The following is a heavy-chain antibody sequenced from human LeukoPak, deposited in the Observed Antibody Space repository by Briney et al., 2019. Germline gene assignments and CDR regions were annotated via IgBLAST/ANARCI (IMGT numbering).Heavy chain of an antibody. CDR3: ARPYSSSWEDAFDI. CDR2: ISWNSGSI. D-gene: IGHD6-13*01. V-gene: IGHV3-48*04. Sequence: GGSLRLSCAASGFTFSSYSMNWVRQAPGKGLEWVSGISWNSGSIGYADSVKGRFTISRDNAKNSLYLQMNSLRAEDTAVYYCARPYSSSWEDAFDIWGQGTMVTVSS. J-gene: IGHJ3*02. CDR1: GFTFSSYS.